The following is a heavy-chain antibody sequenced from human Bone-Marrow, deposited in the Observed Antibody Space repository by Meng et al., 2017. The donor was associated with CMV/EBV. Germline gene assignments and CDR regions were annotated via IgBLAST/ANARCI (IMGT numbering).Heavy chain of an antibody. CDR3: ARDYVVRGVYSGY. CDR2: ISAYSGNT. V-gene: IGHV1-18*01. J-gene: IGHJ4*02. D-gene: IGHD1-26*01. Sequence: ACGYTCTDYGISWVRQAPGQGPEWMGWISAYSGNTKYAERFQGRVTMTTDTSTSTAYMELRSLRSDDTAVYFCARDYVVRGVYSGYWGQGTLVTVSS. CDR1: GYTCTDYG.